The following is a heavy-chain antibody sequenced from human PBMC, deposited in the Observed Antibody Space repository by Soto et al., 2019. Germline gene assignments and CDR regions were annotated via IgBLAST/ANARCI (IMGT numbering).Heavy chain of an antibody. CDR2: ISWNSGSI. D-gene: IGHD3-3*01. CDR3: AKAWGDITIFVVVIIPDGFDI. Sequence: SPRLSCTAYGFTFDDYAMHWVRQAPGKGLEWVSGISWNSGSIGYADSVKGRFTISRDNAKNSLYLQMNSLRAEETALYYCAKAWGDITIFVVVIIPDGFDISGEGTLLTV. CDR1: GFTFDDYA. V-gene: IGHV3-9*01. J-gene: IGHJ3*02.